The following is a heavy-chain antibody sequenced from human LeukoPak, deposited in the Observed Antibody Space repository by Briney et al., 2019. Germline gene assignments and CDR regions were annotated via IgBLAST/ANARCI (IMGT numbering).Heavy chain of an antibody. J-gene: IGHJ4*02. V-gene: IGHV3-7*01. D-gene: IGHD3-10*01. Sequence: GGSLRLSCAASGFTFSDYWMSWVRQAPGKGLEWMAIIKEDGSQKYYVDSVKGRFTLSRDNTKNSLTLQLNSLRAEDTALYYCVRDCYGSGSYYSYFDYWGQGTLVTVSS. CDR1: GFTFSDYW. CDR2: IKEDGSQK. CDR3: VRDCYGSGSYYSYFDY.